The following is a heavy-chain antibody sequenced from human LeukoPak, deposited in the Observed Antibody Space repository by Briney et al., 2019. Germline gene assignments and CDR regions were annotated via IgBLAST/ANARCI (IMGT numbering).Heavy chain of an antibody. J-gene: IGHJ5*02. CDR3: ARVARYCSGGTCSWFDP. CDR1: GFSFSSKW. V-gene: IGHV3-7*01. Sequence: PGGSLRLSCAASGFSFSSKWMSWVRQAPGKGLGWVANINQDGTEKYYVDSLKGRFTISRDNAKNSLYLQMNSLRADDTAVYYCARVARYCSGGTCSWFDPWGQGTLVTVSS. CDR2: INQDGTEK. D-gene: IGHD2-15*01.